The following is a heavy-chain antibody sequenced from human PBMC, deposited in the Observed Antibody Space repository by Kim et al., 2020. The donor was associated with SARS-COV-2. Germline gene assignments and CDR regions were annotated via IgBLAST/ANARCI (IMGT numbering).Heavy chain of an antibody. V-gene: IGHV4-34*01. CDR2: INHSGST. Sequence: SETLSLTCAVYGGSFSSYYWSWIRQPPGKGVEWIGEINHSGSTNYNPSLKSRVTISVDTSKNQFSLKLSSVTAADTAVYYCARGRIAAAGTARFDYWGQGTLVTVSS. CDR1: GGSFSSYY. D-gene: IGHD6-13*01. CDR3: ARGRIAAAGTARFDY. J-gene: IGHJ4*02.